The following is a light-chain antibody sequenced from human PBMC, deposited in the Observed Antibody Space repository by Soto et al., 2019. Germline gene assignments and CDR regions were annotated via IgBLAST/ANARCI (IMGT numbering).Light chain of an antibody. V-gene: IGKV1-5*01. Sequence: DIQMTQSPSTLSASVGDRVVITCRASQSITTWLAWYQQKPAKAPKLLIYDASSSESGVPSRFSGSGSGTEFTLTISSLHPDDFATYYCQQYNDYWTFGQGTKVEIK. CDR2: DAS. J-gene: IGKJ1*01. CDR3: QQYNDYWT. CDR1: QSITTW.